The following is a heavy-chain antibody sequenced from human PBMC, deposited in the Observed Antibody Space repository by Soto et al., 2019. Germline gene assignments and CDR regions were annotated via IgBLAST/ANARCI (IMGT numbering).Heavy chain of an antibody. CDR1: GCSVSSGSYY. CDR2: IYYSGST. V-gene: IGHV4-61*01. Sequence: SETLSLTCPVSGCSVSSGSYYWSWIRQPPGKGLEWIGYIYYSGSTKYNPSLKSRVTISVDTSKNQFSLKLSSVTAADTAVYYCAKEGGYGENLFHPLGQGTLVTVSS. CDR3: AKEGGYGENLFHP. J-gene: IGHJ5*02. D-gene: IGHD6-25*01.